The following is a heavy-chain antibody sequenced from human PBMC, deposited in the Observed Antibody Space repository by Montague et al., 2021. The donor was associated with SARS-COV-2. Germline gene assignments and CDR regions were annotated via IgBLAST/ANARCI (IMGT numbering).Heavy chain of an antibody. CDR1: GGSFSDYY. J-gene: IGHJ3*02. CDR2: INHRGTS. V-gene: IGHV4-34*01. CDR3: ATNVGRRLSGWEDAFDI. D-gene: IGHD6-19*01. Sequence: SETLSLTCAVYGGSFSDYYWSWIRQPPGKGLEWIGEINHRGTSNYNPSLKSRVSISVDTSKNQFSLYLSSVTAADTAVYYCATNVGRRLSGWEDAFDIWGPGTMVSVSS.